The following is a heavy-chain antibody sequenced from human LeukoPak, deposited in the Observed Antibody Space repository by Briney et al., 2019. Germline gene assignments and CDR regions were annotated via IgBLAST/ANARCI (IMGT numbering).Heavy chain of an antibody. D-gene: IGHD6-19*01. CDR2: MNPNSGNT. Sequence: GASVKVSCTASGYTFTSYDMNWVRQATGQGLEWMGWMNPNSGNTGYAQKFQGRVTMTRNTSISTAYMELSSLRSEDTAVYYCARYSSGWYYYYGMDVWGQGTTVTVSS. CDR3: ARYSSGWYYYYGMDV. J-gene: IGHJ6*02. V-gene: IGHV1-8*01. CDR1: GYTFTSYD.